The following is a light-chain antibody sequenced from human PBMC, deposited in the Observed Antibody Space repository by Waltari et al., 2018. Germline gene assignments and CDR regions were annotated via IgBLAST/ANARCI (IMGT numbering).Light chain of an antibody. CDR1: QSLTKRY. CDR2: GAS. J-gene: IGKJ2*01. V-gene: IGKV3-20*01. CDR3: QQYGSSVLYT. Sequence: VLTQSPGTLSLSPGERATLSYRASQSLTKRYLAWYQQKPGQAPRLLIYGASSRAAGIPDRCSGSGSGTDFTLTISRLEPEDFVVYYCQQYGSSVLYTFGQGTKLEIK.